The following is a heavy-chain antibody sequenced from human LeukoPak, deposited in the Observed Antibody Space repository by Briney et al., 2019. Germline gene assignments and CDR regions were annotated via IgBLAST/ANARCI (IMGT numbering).Heavy chain of an antibody. V-gene: IGHV6-1*01. CDR1: GDSFSSSAA. J-gene: IGHJ1*01. CDR2: TYYKSKWYN. Sequence: SQTLSLTCAISGDSFSSSAAWNWIRQSPSRGLEWLGRTYYKSKWYNNYAVSVKSRITIKSDTSKNQFSLQLNSVTPEDTAVYYCARGNEVLQHWGRGTLVTVSS. CDR3: ARGNEVLQH.